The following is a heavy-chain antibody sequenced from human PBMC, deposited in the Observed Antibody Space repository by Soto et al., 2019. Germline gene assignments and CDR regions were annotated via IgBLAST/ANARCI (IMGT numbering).Heavy chain of an antibody. V-gene: IGHV1-2*02. CDR3: ARVSEGGGTFPLDY. CDR2: INPNTGAT. J-gene: IGHJ4*02. Sequence: ASVKVSCKTSGYTFTGHYMHWVRQAPGQGLEWMGWINPNTGATNYAQKFQGRVTMTRDTSISTANMEVSGLRSEDTAVYYCARVSEGGGTFPLDYWGQGTLVTVSS. D-gene: IGHD2-15*01. CDR1: GYTFTGHY.